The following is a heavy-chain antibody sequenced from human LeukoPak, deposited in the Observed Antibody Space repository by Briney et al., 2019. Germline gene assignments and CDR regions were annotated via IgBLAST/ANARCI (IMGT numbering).Heavy chain of an antibody. D-gene: IGHD2-8*02. J-gene: IGHJ6*02. CDR2: ISGSGGST. Sequence: PGGSLRLSCAASGFTFSSYAMSWVRQAPGKGLEWVSAISGSGGSTYYADSVKGRFTISRDNSKNTLYLQMNSLRAEDTAVYYCVKNPSGHQVVLSAGEYDMHVWGQGTTVTVSS. V-gene: IGHV3-23*01. CDR3: VKNPSGHQVVLSAGEYDMHV. CDR1: GFTFSSYA.